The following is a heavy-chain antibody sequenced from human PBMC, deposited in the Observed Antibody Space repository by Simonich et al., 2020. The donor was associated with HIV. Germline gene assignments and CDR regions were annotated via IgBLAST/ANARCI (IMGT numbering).Heavy chain of an antibody. CDR3: ARGWDGSSSFLDDY. D-gene: IGHD6-6*01. V-gene: IGHV3-7*01. CDR1: GFSFSSYW. J-gene: IGHJ4*02. Sequence: EVHLVESGGGLVQPGGSLRLSCAASGFSFSSYWMTWVRQAQGKGLEWVANKKQDGSGKYYVDSVKGRFTISRDNAKNSLYLQMNSLRAEDTAVYYCARGWDGSSSFLDDYWGQGTLVTVSS. CDR2: KKQDGSGK.